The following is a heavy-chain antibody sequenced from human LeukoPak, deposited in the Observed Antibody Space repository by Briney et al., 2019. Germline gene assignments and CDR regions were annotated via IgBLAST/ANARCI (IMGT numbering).Heavy chain of an antibody. J-gene: IGHJ4*02. Sequence: SETLSLTCTVSGGSISSYYWSWIRQPAGKGLEWIGRIYTSGSTNYNPSLKSRVTMSVDTSKNQFSLKLSSVTAADTAVYYCARDRDCYDSSLIDYWGQGTLVTVSS. CDR2: IYTSGST. CDR1: GGSISSYY. D-gene: IGHD3-22*01. CDR3: ARDRDCYDSSLIDY. V-gene: IGHV4-4*07.